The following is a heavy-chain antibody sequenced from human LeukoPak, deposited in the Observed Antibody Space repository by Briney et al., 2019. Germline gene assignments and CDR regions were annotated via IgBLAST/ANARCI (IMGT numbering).Heavy chain of an antibody. CDR2: INPNSGGT. CDR1: GYTFTGYY. CDR3: ARVCSSTSCYRKLDY. D-gene: IGHD2-2*01. J-gene: IGHJ4*02. Sequence: ASVKVSCKASGYTFTGYYMHWVRQAPGQGLEWMGWINPNSGGTNYAQKFQGRVTMTRDTSISTAYMELSRLRSDDTAVYYCARVCSSTSCYRKLDYWGQGTLVTVSS. V-gene: IGHV1-2*02.